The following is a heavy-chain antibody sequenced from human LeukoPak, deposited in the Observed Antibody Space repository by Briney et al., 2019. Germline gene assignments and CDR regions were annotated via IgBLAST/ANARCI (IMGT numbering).Heavy chain of an antibody. D-gene: IGHD6-19*01. CDR1: GGSFSGYY. V-gene: IGHV4-34*01. CDR3: ARHPAFYSGGGYWFDP. CDR2: INHSGST. Sequence: SETLSLTCAVYGGSFSGYYWSWIRQPPGKGLEWIGEINHSGSTNYNPSLKSRVTISVDTSKNQFSLKLSSVTAADTAVCYCARHPAFYSGGGYWFDPWGQGTLVTVSS. J-gene: IGHJ5*02.